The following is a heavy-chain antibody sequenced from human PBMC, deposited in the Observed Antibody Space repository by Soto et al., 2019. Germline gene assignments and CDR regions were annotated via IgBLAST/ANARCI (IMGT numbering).Heavy chain of an antibody. CDR1: GGSFSSYA. CDR3: ARASPVAGNHAFDI. V-gene: IGHV1-69*06. J-gene: IGHJ3*02. Sequence: QVQLVQSGAEVKKPGSSVKVSCKASGGSFSSYAISWVRQAPVQGLEWMGGIIPIFGTATYAQKFQGRVTIIADKSTSTAYMELSSLRSQDTAVYYCARASPVAGNHAFDIWGQATLVTVSS. CDR2: IIPIFGTA. D-gene: IGHD6-19*01.